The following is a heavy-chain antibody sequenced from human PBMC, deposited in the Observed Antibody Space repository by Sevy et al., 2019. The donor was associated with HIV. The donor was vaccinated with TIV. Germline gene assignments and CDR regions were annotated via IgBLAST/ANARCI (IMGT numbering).Heavy chain of an antibody. Sequence: GGSLRLSCAASGFTFSSYGMHWVRQAPGKGLEWVAVIWYDGSNKYYADSVKGRFTISRDNSKITLYLQMNSLRAEDTAVYYCARGGNIVVVPAAPYYYYYGMDVWGQGTTVTVSS. CDR1: GFTFSSYG. D-gene: IGHD2-2*01. V-gene: IGHV3-33*01. CDR3: ARGGNIVVVPAAPYYYYYGMDV. J-gene: IGHJ6*02. CDR2: IWYDGSNK.